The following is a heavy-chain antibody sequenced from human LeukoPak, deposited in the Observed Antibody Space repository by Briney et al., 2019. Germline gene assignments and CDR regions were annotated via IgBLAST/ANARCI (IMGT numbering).Heavy chain of an antibody. D-gene: IGHD6-13*01. J-gene: IGHJ6*03. CDR1: GDSISPYY. CDR3: ARDLGGSWYGRYYYYMDV. CDR2: IYYSGST. Sequence: PSETLSLTCIVSGDSISPYYWSWIRQPPGKGLEWIGYIYYSGSTNYNPSLKSRVTISVDTSKNQFSLKLSSVTAADTAVYYCARDLGGSWYGRYYYYMDVWGKGTTVTVSS. V-gene: IGHV4-59*01.